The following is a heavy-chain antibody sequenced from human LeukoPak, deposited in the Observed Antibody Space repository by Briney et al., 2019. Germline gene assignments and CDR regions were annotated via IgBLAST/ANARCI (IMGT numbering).Heavy chain of an antibody. V-gene: IGHV4-59*08. D-gene: IGHD3-3*01. CDR3: ARHTDFWSGYSVFFDY. CDR2: IYSDGST. Sequence: SETLSLTCTVSGGSINTYYWTWIRQPPGKGLEWLGYIYSDGSTNYNPSLKSRLTISVDTSKNQFSLKLSSVIAADTAVYYCARHTDFWSGYSVFFDYWGQGTLVTVSS. CDR1: GGSINTYY. J-gene: IGHJ4*02.